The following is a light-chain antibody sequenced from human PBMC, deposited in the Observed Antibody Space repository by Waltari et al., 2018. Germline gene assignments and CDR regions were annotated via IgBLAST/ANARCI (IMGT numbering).Light chain of an antibody. CDR1: QTINNNF. V-gene: IGKV3-20*01. CDR2: GAS. CDR3: QQYDGSILT. Sequence: IFFTQSPETLSFAPGQRGNLPCRASQTINNNFLVWYQQKPGQAPRLLIHGASSRATGFPDRFSGSGSGTDFTLTISRLEPEDVAVYYCQQYDGSILTFGGGTKVEI. J-gene: IGKJ4*01.